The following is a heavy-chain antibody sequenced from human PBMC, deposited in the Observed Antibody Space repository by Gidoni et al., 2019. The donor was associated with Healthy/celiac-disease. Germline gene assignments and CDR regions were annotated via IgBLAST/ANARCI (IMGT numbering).Heavy chain of an antibody. D-gene: IGHD3-22*01. Sequence: QVQLQESGPGLVKPSGTLSLTCAVSGGSISSSNWWSWVRQPPGKGLEWIGEIYHSGSTNYHPSLKSRVTISVDKSKNQFSLKLSSVTAADTAVYYCASAPVYDSSGYYYWDWFDPWGQGTLVTVSS. J-gene: IGHJ5*02. V-gene: IGHV4-4*02. CDR2: IYHSGST. CDR3: ASAPVYDSSGYYYWDWFDP. CDR1: GGSISSSNW.